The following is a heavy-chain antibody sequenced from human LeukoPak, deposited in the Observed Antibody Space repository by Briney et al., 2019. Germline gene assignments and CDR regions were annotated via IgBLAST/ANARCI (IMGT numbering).Heavy chain of an antibody. J-gene: IGHJ4*02. CDR3: ARTRGYSYGPYYFDY. CDR2: INHSGST. V-gene: IGHV4-39*07. Sequence: SETLSLTCTVSGGSISSSSYYWGWIRQPPGKGLEWIGEINHSGSTNYNPSLKSRVTISVDTSKNQFSLKLSSVTAADTAVYYCARTRGYSYGPYYFDYWGQGTLVTVSS. CDR1: GGSISSSSYY. D-gene: IGHD5-18*01.